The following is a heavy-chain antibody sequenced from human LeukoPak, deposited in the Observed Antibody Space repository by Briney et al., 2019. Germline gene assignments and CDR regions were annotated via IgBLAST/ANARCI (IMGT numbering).Heavy chain of an antibody. CDR1: GFTFSSYE. CDR3: AELGITMIGGV. Sequence: GGSLRLSCAASGFTFSSYEMNWVRQAPGKGLEWVSYISSSGSTIYYADSVKGRFTISRDNAKNSLYLRMNSLRAEDTAVYYCAELGITMIGGVGGKGTTVSISS. J-gene: IGHJ6*04. CDR2: ISSSGSTI. D-gene: IGHD3-10*02. V-gene: IGHV3-48*03.